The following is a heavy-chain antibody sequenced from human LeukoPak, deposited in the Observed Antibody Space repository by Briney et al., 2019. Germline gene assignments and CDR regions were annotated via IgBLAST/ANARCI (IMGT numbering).Heavy chain of an antibody. CDR2: MNPNSGDR. J-gene: IGHJ5*02. Sequence: ASVKVSCKASGYTFSSYDINWVRQATGQGLEWMGWMNPNSGDRGYEQKFQGRVTITSNTSISTAYMELSSLRSDGTAVYYCARDHSGYSYGYNWFDPWGQGTLVTVSS. CDR3: ARDHSGYSYGYNWFDP. CDR1: GYTFSSYD. D-gene: IGHD5-18*01. V-gene: IGHV1-8*03.